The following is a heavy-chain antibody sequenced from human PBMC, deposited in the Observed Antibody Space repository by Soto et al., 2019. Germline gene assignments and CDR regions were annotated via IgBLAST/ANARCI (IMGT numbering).Heavy chain of an antibody. CDR3: LHCISSSWFDY. CDR1: GFSLTTSGVG. CDR2: IYWDDDK. D-gene: IGHD6-13*01. Sequence: QITLKESDPTLVKPTQTLTLTCAFSGFSLTTSGVGVGWIRQPPGKALEWLALIYWDDDKRYSPSLKSRLTITKDTTKNHVVLTMTNMDPVDTATYYCLHCISSSWFDYWGQGTLVTVSS. V-gene: IGHV2-5*02. J-gene: IGHJ4*02.